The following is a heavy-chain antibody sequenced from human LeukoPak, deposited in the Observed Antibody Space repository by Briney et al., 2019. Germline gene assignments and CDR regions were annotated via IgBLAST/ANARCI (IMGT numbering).Heavy chain of an antibody. CDR2: INYSGGT. V-gene: IGHV4-59*01. CDR1: GGSISSYY. CDR3: ARDSLTITMIVVVTGNWFDP. D-gene: IGHD3-22*01. Sequence: SETLSLTCTVSGGSISSYYWSWIRPPPGKGLEWTGYINYSGGTNYNPSLKSRVTISVDTSKNQFSLKLRSVTAADTAVYYCARDSLTITMIVVVTGNWFDPWGQGTLVTVSS. J-gene: IGHJ5*02.